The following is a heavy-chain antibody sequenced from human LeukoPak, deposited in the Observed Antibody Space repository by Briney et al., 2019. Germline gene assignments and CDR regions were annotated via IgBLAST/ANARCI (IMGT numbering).Heavy chain of an antibody. J-gene: IGHJ3*02. V-gene: IGHV3-7*01. D-gene: IGHD6-13*01. CDR3: AKDSSGSSWPGAFDI. Sequence: GGSLRLSCAASGFTFSSYWMSWVRQAPGKGLEWVANIKQDGSEKYYVDSVKGRFTISRDNAKNSLYLQMNSLRAEDTAVYYCAKDSSGSSWPGAFDIWGQGTMVTVSS. CDR1: GFTFSSYW. CDR2: IKQDGSEK.